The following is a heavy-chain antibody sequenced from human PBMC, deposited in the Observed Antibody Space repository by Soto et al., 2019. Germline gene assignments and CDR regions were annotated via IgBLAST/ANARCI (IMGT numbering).Heavy chain of an antibody. CDR2: VNRGASSL. CDR3: ARQINWRDGGA. J-gene: IGHJ5*02. Sequence: GGSLRLSCAASGFSLSDHGVNWVRQAPGKGLEWISSVNRGASSLYYAESVKGRFTMSRDDAKNSVYLQMNSLRDEDTAVYYCARQINWRDGGAWGQGTLVTVSS. V-gene: IGHV3-48*02. D-gene: IGHD3-16*01. CDR1: GFSLSDHG.